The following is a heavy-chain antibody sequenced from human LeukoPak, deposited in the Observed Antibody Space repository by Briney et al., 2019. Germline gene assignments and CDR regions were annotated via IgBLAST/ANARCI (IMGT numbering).Heavy chain of an antibody. V-gene: IGHV3-23*01. D-gene: IGHD2-2*02. J-gene: IGHJ4*02. CDR3: PKGCASTSCYTSEY. CDR2: ISGSDDST. CDR1: GFTFSSYA. Sequence: GGSLRLSCAASGFTFSSYAMSWVRQAPGRGLEWVSTISGSDDSTYYADSVKGRFTISRDNSKNTLYLQMSSLRPEDTAVYYCPKGCASTSCYTSEYWGQGTLVTVSS.